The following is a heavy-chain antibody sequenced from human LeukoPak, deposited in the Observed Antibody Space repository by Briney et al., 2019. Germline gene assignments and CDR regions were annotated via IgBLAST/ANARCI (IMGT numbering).Heavy chain of an antibody. J-gene: IGHJ4*02. D-gene: IGHD3-22*01. CDR3: AKDVYYYESSGYYHFDY. CDR1: GFNFSNYW. V-gene: IGHV3-23*01. CDR2: ISGSGGST. Sequence: PGGSLRLSCIVSGFNFSNYWMNWVRQAPGKGLEWVSGISGSGGSTYYADSVKGRFTISRDNSKNTLYLQMNSLRAEDTAVYYCAKDVYYYESSGYYHFDYWGQGTLVTVSS.